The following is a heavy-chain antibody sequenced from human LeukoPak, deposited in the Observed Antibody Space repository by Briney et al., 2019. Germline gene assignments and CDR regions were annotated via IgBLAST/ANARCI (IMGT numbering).Heavy chain of an antibody. CDR2: IYHSGST. J-gene: IGHJ3*02. Sequence: SSETLSLTCAVSGGSISSGGYSWSWIRQPPGKGLEWIGYIYHSGSTYYNPSLKSRVTISVDRSKNQFSLKLSSVTAADTVVYYCARGRDYYDSSGYYYLGDAFDIWGQGTMVTVSS. CDR3: ARGRDYYDSSGYYYLGDAFDI. D-gene: IGHD3-22*01. CDR1: GGSISSGGYS. V-gene: IGHV4-30-2*01.